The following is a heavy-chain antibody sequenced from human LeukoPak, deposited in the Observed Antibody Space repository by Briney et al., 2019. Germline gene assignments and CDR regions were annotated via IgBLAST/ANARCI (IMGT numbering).Heavy chain of an antibody. CDR1: GFTFSSYW. CDR2: INSDGSST. D-gene: IGHD6-6*01. J-gene: IGHJ4*02. V-gene: IGHV3-74*01. Sequence: SGGSLRLSCAASGFTFSSYWMHWVRQASGKGLVWVSRINSDGSSTSYADSVKGRFTISRDNAKNTLYLQMNSLRAEDTAVYYCASKSRAATPYYWGQGTLVTVSS. CDR3: ASKSRAATPYY.